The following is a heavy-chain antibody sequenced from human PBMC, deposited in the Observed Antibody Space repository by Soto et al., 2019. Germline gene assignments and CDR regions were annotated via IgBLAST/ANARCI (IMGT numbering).Heavy chain of an antibody. D-gene: IGHD3-3*01. CDR3: ARDRSTIFGVVIGGAAFDI. J-gene: IGHJ3*02. V-gene: IGHV1-18*01. CDR2: ISAYNGNT. CDR1: GYTFTSYG. Sequence: ASVKDSCKASGYTFTSYGISWVRQAPGQGLGWMGWISAYNGNTNYAQKLQGRVTMTTDTSTSTAYMELRSLRSDDTAVYYCARDRSTIFGVVIGGAAFDIWGQGTMVTVSS.